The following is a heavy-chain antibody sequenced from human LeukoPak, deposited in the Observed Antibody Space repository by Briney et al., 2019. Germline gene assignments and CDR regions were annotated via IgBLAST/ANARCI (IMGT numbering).Heavy chain of an antibody. V-gene: IGHV4-59*01. CDR3: ARVRREPYYDILTGKTGAFDI. D-gene: IGHD3-9*01. CDR1: GGSISSYY. J-gene: IGHJ3*02. CDR2: IYYSGST. Sequence: SETLSLTCTASGGSISSYYWSWIRQPPGKGLEWIGYIYYSGSTNYNPSLKSRVTISVDTSKNQFSLKLSSVTAADTAVYYCARVRREPYYDILTGKTGAFDIWGQGTMVTVSS.